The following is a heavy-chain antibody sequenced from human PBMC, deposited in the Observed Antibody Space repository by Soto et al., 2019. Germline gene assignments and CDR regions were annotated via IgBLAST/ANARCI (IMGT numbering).Heavy chain of an antibody. J-gene: IGHJ4*02. Sequence: ASVKLSCKASGGSFSKYPISWVRQDPGQGLEWMGWISTYNGNTNYAQKVQGRVTMTTDTPTSTAYMELRSLRSDDTAVYYCARVLPLRASMIVVERYTDYWGQGTLVTVSS. CDR2: ISTYNGNT. V-gene: IGHV1-18*01. CDR3: ARVLPLRASMIVVERYTDY. D-gene: IGHD3-22*01. CDR1: GGSFSKYP.